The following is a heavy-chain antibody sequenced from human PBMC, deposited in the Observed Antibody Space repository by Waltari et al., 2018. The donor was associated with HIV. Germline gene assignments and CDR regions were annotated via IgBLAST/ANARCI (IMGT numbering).Heavy chain of an antibody. Sequence: QVQLVQSGAQVKKPGYSVRVSCKASGTSFNSSTVVGGRQARGQGLEWMGGVLPTLGTINIAPKFQGRLTLNADESTGAADMELSGLTGDDTAMYYCSRVRYALWFGQVPFDYWGQGTLVTVSS. CDR3: SRVRYALWFGQVPFDY. J-gene: IGHJ4*02. V-gene: IGHV1-69*01. CDR2: VLPTLGTI. D-gene: IGHD3-10*01. CDR1: GTSFNSST.